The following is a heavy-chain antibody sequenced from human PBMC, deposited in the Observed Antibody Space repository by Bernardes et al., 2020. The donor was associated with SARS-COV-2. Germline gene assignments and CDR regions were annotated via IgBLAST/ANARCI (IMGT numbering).Heavy chain of an antibody. Sequence: SLRLSCVASKFAFSNFVMSWVRQAPGKGLEWVAAVSSNGKTNYHADSMEVRFTVSRDNSKITLYLQMNNLRSEGTAVYYCARDVFALGRSHSHAMDVLGQGTTVTVSS. J-gene: IGHJ6*02. V-gene: IGHV3-30*05. CDR2: VSSNGKTN. CDR1: KFAFSNFV. CDR3: ARDVFALGRSHSHAMDV. D-gene: IGHD2-21*01.